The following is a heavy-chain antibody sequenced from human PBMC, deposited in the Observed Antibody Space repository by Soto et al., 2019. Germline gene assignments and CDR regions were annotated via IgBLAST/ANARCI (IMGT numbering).Heavy chain of an antibody. D-gene: IGHD5-18*01. J-gene: IGHJ4*02. CDR1: GYTFTSYD. CDR3: ARGPRYSYPEYYFDY. Sequence: ASVKVSCKASGYTFTSYDINWVRQATGQGLEWMGWMNPNSGNTGYAQKFQGRVTMTRNTSISTAYMELSSLRSEDTAAYYCARGPRYSYPEYYFDYWGQGTLVTVSS. CDR2: MNPNSGNT. V-gene: IGHV1-8*01.